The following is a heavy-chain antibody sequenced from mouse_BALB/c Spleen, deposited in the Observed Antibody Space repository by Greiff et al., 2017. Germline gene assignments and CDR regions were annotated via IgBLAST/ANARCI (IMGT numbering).Heavy chain of an antibody. CDR1: GYTFTSYY. Sequence: QVHVKQSGAELVKPGASVKLSCKASGYTFTSYYMYWVKQRPGQGLEWIGEINPSNGGTNFNEKFKSKATLTVDKSSSTAYMQLSSLTSEDSAVYYCTRSANDYGYYAMDYWGQGTSVTVSS. D-gene: IGHD2-4*01. J-gene: IGHJ4*01. V-gene: IGHV1S81*02. CDR3: TRSANDYGYYAMDY. CDR2: INPSNGGT.